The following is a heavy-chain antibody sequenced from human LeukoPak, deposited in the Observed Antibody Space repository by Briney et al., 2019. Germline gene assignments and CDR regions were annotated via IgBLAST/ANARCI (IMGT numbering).Heavy chain of an antibody. V-gene: IGHV4-34*01. J-gene: IGHJ4*02. D-gene: IGHD5-12*01. CDR2: INHSGST. CDR3: ARGRRGVATIRYFDY. CDR1: GGSFSGYY. Sequence: KSSETLSLICAVYGGSFSGYYWSWIRQPPGKGLEWIGEINHSGSTNYNPSLKSRVTISVDTSKNQFSLKLSSVTAADTAVYYCARGRRGVATIRYFDYWGQGTLVTVSS.